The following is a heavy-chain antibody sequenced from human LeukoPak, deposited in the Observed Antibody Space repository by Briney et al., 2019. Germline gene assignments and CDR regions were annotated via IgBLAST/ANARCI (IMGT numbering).Heavy chain of an antibody. CDR3: VRDLVLVETPVDDFDY. J-gene: IGHJ4*02. D-gene: IGHD2-8*02. CDR1: GFTFSAYW. Sequence: HAGGSLRLSCATSGFTFSAYWMHWVRQTPDKGLVWVARINPDARIITYADSVKGRFTISRDNAKNTLYLQMNSLRAEDTAVYYCVRDLVLVETPVDDFDYWGQGTLVTVSS. CDR2: INPDARII. V-gene: IGHV3-74*01.